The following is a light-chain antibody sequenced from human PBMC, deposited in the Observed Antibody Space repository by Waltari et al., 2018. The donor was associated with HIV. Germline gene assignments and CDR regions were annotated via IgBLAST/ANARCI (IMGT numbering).Light chain of an antibody. V-gene: IGLV2-14*01. Sequence: QSALTQPASVSGSPGPSITISCTGTSSDVGGYNYVSWYQQHPGKAPKLIIYEVSSPPSGLSRLSSASKSGNAASVTISGLQAEVAADYCCGSYASSSAGVFGGGTKLTVL. CDR1: SSDVGGYNY. CDR2: EVS. J-gene: IGLJ3*02. CDR3: GSYASSSAGV.